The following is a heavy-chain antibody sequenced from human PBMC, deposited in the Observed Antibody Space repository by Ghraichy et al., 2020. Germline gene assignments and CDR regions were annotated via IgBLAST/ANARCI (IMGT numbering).Heavy chain of an antibody. CDR2: IYYSGST. V-gene: IGHV4-39*01. J-gene: IGHJ2*01. CDR1: GGSISSSSYY. D-gene: IGHD1-26*01. CDR3: ARNPPGGSSDWYFDL. Sequence: SETLSLTCTVSGGSISSSSYYWGWIRQPPGKGLEWIGSIYYSGSTYYNPSLKSRVTISVDTSKNQFSLKLSSVTAADTAVYYCARNPPGGSSDWYFDLWGRGTLVTVSS.